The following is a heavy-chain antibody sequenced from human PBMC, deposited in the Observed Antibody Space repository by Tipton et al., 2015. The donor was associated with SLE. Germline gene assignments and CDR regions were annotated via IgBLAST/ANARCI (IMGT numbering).Heavy chain of an antibody. D-gene: IGHD2-2*01. Sequence: TLSLTCTVSGGSISSSSYYWGWIRQPAGKGLEWIGRIYTSGSTNYNPSLKSRVTISVDTSKNQFSLKLSSVTAADTAVYYCARGARVPAAKAFDYWGQGTLVTVSS. J-gene: IGHJ4*02. CDR3: ARGARVPAAKAFDY. CDR2: IYTSGST. CDR1: GGSISSSSYY. V-gene: IGHV4-61*02.